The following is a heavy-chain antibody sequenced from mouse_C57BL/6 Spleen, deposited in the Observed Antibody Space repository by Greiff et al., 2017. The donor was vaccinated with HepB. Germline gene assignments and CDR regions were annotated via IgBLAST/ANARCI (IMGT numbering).Heavy chain of an antibody. Sequence: QVQLQQPGAELVKPGASVKLSCKASGYTFTSYWMQWVNQRPGQGLEWIGEIDPSDSYTNYNQKFKGKATLTVDTSSSTAYMQLSSLTSEDSAVYYCARGDSNYRYFDVWGTGTTVTVSS. J-gene: IGHJ1*03. D-gene: IGHD2-5*01. CDR2: IDPSDSYT. CDR1: GYTFTSYW. V-gene: IGHV1-50*01. CDR3: ARGDSNYRYFDV.